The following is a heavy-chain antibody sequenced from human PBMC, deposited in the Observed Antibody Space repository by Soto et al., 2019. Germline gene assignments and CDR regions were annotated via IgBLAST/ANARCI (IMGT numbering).Heavy chain of an antibody. J-gene: IGHJ4*02. V-gene: IGHV1-58*01. Sequence: SVKVSCKVSGFTFTSSAVRWVRQARGQRLEWIGWIVVGSGNTNYAQKFQERVTITRDMSTSTAYMELSSLRSEDTAVYYCAAGGMATVTTFDSWGQGTLVIVS. CDR1: GFTFTSSA. D-gene: IGHD4-4*01. CDR3: AAGGMATVTTFDS. CDR2: IVVGSGNT.